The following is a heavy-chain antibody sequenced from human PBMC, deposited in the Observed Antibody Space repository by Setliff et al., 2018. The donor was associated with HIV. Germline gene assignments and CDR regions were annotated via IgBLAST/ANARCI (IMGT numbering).Heavy chain of an antibody. V-gene: IGHV4-34*01. CDR2: ISHGGST. CDR3: ARDKGYNSFDY. Sequence: SETLSLTCAVYGGSFSGYYWSWIRQPPGKGLEWIGEISHGGSTNYNPSLKSRVTISVDTSKNQFSLKLSSVTAADTAVYYCARDKGYNSFDYWGQGTLVTVSS. D-gene: IGHD5-18*01. CDR1: GGSFSGYY. J-gene: IGHJ4*02.